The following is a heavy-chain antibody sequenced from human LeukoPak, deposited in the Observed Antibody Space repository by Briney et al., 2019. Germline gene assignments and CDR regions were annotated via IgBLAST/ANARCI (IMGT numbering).Heavy chain of an antibody. Sequence: QPGGSLRLSCTASGFYFSNHAMHWVRQAPGKGLEWVSTLSGSAGSTYYADSLKGRFTISRDNSKNTLYLQMLSLSAEDTAIYYCAKGREYLDFYFHSWGRGTLVTVSS. D-gene: IGHD2/OR15-2a*01. CDR2: LSGSAGST. CDR3: AKGREYLDFYFHS. CDR1: GFYFSNHA. V-gene: IGHV3-23*01. J-gene: IGHJ4*02.